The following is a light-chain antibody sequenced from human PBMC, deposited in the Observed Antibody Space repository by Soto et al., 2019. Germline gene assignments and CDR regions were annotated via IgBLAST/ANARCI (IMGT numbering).Light chain of an antibody. CDR3: QRSYSTPLT. CDR2: AAS. CDR1: QGTGTY. Sequence: DIQMTQSPSSLSASVGDRVAITCRASQGTGTYVNWYQQKPGKAPKLLIYAASSLESGVPSSFSGSGSGTDFTLAISSLQPDDFATYYCQRSYSTPLTLGGGTKVEIK. J-gene: IGKJ4*01. V-gene: IGKV1-39*01.